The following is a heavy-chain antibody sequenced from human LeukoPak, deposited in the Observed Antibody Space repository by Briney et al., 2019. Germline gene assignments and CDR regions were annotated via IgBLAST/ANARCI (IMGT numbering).Heavy chain of an antibody. CDR1: GFTFSSYD. J-gene: IGHJ4*02. Sequence: PGGSLRLSCAASGFTFSSYDMHWVRQAPGRGLEWVSSIGTAADTYSPGSVKGRFTISRENAKNSLYLQMNSLRAGDTAVYYCARGPIVGITETKGYFDYWGQGILVTVSS. D-gene: IGHD1-7*01. CDR3: ARGPIVGITETKGYFDY. CDR2: IGTAADT. V-gene: IGHV3-13*01.